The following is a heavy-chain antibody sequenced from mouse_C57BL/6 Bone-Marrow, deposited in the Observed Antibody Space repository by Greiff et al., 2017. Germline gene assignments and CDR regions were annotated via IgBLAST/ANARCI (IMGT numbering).Heavy chain of an antibody. V-gene: IGHV1-69*01. CDR2: IDPSDSYT. D-gene: IGHD3-1*01. Sequence: QVQLQQPGAELVMPGASVKLSCKASGYTFTSYWMHWVKQRPGQGLEWIGEIDPSDSYTNYNQKFKGKSTLTVDQSSSTAYMQLSSLTSEDSAVYCCAPGLFDYWGQGTTLTVSS. J-gene: IGHJ2*01. CDR3: APGLFDY. CDR1: GYTFTSYW.